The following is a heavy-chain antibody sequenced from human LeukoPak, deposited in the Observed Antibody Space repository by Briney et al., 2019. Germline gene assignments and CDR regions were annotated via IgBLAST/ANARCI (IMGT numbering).Heavy chain of an antibody. D-gene: IGHD2-2*01. CDR3: ARSPGYQLLWGSGYYFDY. CDR1: GFTFSSYA. CDR2: ISGSGGST. V-gene: IGHV3-23*01. J-gene: IGHJ4*02. Sequence: PGGSLRLSCAASGFTFSSYAMSWVRQAPGKGLEWVSAISGSGGSTYYADSVKGRFTISRDNSKNTLYLQMNSLRAEDTAVYYCARSPGYQLLWGSGYYFDYWGQGTLVTVSS.